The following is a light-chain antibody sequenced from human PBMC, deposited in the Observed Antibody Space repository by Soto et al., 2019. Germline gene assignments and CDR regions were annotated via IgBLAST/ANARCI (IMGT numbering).Light chain of an antibody. CDR3: QQGDSFPFT. J-gene: IGKJ4*01. CDR1: QDISSW. CDR2: AAS. Sequence: DIQMTQSPSSVSASVGDRVTITCRASQDISSWVAWYQQKPGKAPKLLISAASSLQSGVPRRFSGSGSGTAFTLIISSLQPEDFATYFCQQGDSFPFTFGGGTKVDIK. V-gene: IGKV1-12*01.